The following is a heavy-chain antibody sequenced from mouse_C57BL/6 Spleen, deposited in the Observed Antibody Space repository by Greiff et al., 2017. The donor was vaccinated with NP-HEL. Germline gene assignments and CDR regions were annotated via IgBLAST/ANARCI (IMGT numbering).Heavy chain of an antibody. J-gene: IGHJ2*01. V-gene: IGHV1-15*01. D-gene: IGHD1-1*01. CDR3: TRGGGSRGFDY. Sequence: VQLQQSGAELVRPGASVTLSCKASGYTFTDYEMHWVKQTPVHGLEWIGAIDPATGGTAYNQTFEGKAILTADKSSSTAYRELRSLTSEDSAVYYCTRGGGSRGFDYWGQGTTLTVSS. CDR2: IDPATGGT. CDR1: GYTFTDYE.